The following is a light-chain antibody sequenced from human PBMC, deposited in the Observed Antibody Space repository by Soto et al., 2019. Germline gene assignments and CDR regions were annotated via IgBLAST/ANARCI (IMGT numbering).Light chain of an antibody. Sequence: DIQMTQSPSSVSASVGDSVTITCRASQGISSWLAWYQQKPGKAPRVLIYAAYSFQRGVPSSFSVSGSGTDVTLTISSLQPGDFAPDYCQRAHSWQISFGPGPKGDIK. CDR3: QRAHSWQIS. J-gene: IGKJ3*01. CDR2: AAY. V-gene: IGKV1-12*01. CDR1: QGISSW.